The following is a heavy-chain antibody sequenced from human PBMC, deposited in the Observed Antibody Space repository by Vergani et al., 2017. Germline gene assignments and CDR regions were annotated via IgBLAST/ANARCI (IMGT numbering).Heavy chain of an antibody. CDR3: AKDLGTSAWGGWFDP. J-gene: IGHJ5*02. V-gene: IGHV3-9*02. CDR1: GFTSAGYA. Sequence: EVQLEESGGGLVLPGRSLRLSCVASGFTSAGYAMHWARQAPGKGLEWVSGISWNSNSIGYADSVKGRFTISRDNAKNSLYLQKNSLRAEDTALSYCAKDLGTSAWGGWFDPWCQGTLVTVSS. D-gene: IGHD7-27*01. CDR2: ISWNSNSI.